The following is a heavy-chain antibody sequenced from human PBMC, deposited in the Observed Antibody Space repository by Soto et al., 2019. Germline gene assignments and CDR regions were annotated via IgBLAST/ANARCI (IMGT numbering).Heavy chain of an antibody. V-gene: IGHV3-49*03. J-gene: IGHJ4*02. CDR1: GLTFGDYA. Sequence: GGFLRLSCTASGLTFGDYAMSWFRQAPGKGLEWVGFIRSKAYGGTTEYAASVKGRFTISRDDSKSIAYLQMNSLKTEDTAVYYCTSCSGSYFRSPTGFDYWGQGTLVTVSS. D-gene: IGHD3-10*02. CDR2: IRSKAYGGTT. CDR3: TSCSGSYFRSPTGFDY.